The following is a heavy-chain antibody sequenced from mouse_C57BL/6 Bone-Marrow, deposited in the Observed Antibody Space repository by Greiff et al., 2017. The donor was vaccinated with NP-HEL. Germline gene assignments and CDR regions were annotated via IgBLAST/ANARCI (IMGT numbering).Heavy chain of an antibody. CDR1: GYTFTDYY. D-gene: IGHD2-4*01. CDR3: ARYYYDYDAFSY. V-gene: IGHV1-19*01. CDR2: INPYNGGT. J-gene: IGHJ3*01. Sequence: EVQLVESGPVLVKPGASVKMSCKASGYTFTDYYMNWVKQSHGKSLEWIGVINPYNGGTSYNQKFKGKATLTVDKSSSTAYMELNSLTSEDSAVYYCARYYYDYDAFSYWGQGTLVTVSA.